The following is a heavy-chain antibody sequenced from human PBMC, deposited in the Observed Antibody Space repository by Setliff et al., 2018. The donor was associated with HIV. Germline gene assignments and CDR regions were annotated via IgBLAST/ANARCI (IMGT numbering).Heavy chain of an antibody. V-gene: IGHV3-33*01. Sequence: GGSLRLSCAASGFTFSSYGMHWVRQAPGKGLEWVAIIWHDGSNKYYADSVKGRFTISRDNSKNTLYLQMNSLRAEDTAVYYCARARQGSSGWYEGDYWGQGTQVTVSS. D-gene: IGHD6-19*01. J-gene: IGHJ4*02. CDR2: IWHDGSNK. CDR3: ARARQGSSGWYEGDY. CDR1: GFTFSSYG.